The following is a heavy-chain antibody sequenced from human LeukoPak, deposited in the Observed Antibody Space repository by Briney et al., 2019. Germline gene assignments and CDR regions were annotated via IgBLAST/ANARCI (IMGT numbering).Heavy chain of an antibody. CDR1: GFTFGDYA. J-gene: IGHJ6*04. D-gene: IGHD3-10*01. CDR2: IRSKAYGGTT. CDR3: TSGWDYYGMDV. Sequence: GGSLRLSCTASGFTFGDYAMSWVRQAPGRGLEWVGFIRSKAYGGTTEYAASVKGRFTISRDDSKSIAYLQMNSLKTEDTAVYYCTSGWDYYGMDVWGKGTTVTVSS. V-gene: IGHV3-49*04.